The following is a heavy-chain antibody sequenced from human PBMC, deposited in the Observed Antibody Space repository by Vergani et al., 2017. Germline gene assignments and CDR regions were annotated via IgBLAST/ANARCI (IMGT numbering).Heavy chain of an antibody. D-gene: IGHD3-16*02. CDR3: AGMITFGGVIARNWFDP. CDR1: GFTFSSYA. V-gene: IGHV3-23*01. J-gene: IGHJ5*02. CDR2: ISGSGGST. Sequence: EVQLLESGGGLVQPGGSLRLSCAASGFTFSSYAMSWVRQAPGKGLEWFSVISGSGGSTYYADSVKGRFTISRDNSKNTLYLQMNSLRAEDTAVYYCAGMITFGGVIARNWFDPWGQGTLVTVSS.